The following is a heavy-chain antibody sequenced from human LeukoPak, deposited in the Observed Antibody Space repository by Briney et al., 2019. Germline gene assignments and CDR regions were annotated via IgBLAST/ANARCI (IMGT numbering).Heavy chain of an antibody. CDR2: ISDSGVRT. V-gene: IGHV3-23*01. D-gene: IGHD3-9*01. Sequence: GGSLRLSCAASGFTFSSNAMSWVRQAPGEGLEWVSAISDSGVRTYYAGSVKGRFTISRDNSKNTLYLQMNSLRAEDTAVYYCAKDLTVLRYYYYYYGMDVWGQGTTVTVSS. J-gene: IGHJ6*02. CDR3: AKDLTVLRYYYYYYGMDV. CDR1: GFTFSSNA.